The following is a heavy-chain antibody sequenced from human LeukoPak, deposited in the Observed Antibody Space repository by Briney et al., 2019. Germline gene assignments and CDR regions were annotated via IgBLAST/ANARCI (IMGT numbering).Heavy chain of an antibody. J-gene: IGHJ6*03. Sequence: SVKVSCKASGYTFTSYGISWVRQAPGQGLEWMGGIIPIFGTANYAQKFQGRVTITADESTSTAYMELSSLRSEDTAVYYCARGGYSYGYNYYYYMDVWGKGTTVTISS. V-gene: IGHV1-69*13. CDR1: GYTFTSYG. CDR2: IIPIFGTA. CDR3: ARGGYSYGYNYYYYMDV. D-gene: IGHD5-18*01.